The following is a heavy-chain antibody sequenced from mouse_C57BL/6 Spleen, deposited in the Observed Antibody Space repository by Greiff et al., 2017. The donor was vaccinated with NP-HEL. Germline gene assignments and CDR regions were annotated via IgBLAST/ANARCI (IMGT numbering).Heavy chain of an antibody. Sequence: EVQLVESGGGLVKPGGSLKLSCAASGFTFSDYGMHWVRQAPEKGLEWVAYISSGSSTIYYVDTVKGRFTISRDNAKNTLFLQMTSLRSEDTAMYYCARPYYGSTYYAMDYWGQGTSVTVSS. D-gene: IGHD1-1*01. V-gene: IGHV5-17*01. CDR2: ISSGSSTI. J-gene: IGHJ4*01. CDR3: ARPYYGSTYYAMDY. CDR1: GFTFSDYG.